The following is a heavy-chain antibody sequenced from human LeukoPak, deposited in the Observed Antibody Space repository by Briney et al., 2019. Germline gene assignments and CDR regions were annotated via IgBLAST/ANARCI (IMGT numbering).Heavy chain of an antibody. Sequence: SETLSLTCTVSGGSISSYYWNWIRQPPGKGLEWMGYIYYSGSTNYNPSLKSRVTISVDTSKNQFSLKLSSVTAADTAVYYCAREMEVGQSGGSSWFYYYGMDVWGQGTTVTVSS. CDR3: AREMEVGQSGGSSWFYYYGMDV. CDR1: GGSISSYY. V-gene: IGHV4-59*01. CDR2: IYYSGST. J-gene: IGHJ6*02. D-gene: IGHD6-13*01.